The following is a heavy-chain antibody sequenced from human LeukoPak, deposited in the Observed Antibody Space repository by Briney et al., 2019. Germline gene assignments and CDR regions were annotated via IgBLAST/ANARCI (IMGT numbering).Heavy chain of an antibody. D-gene: IGHD3-10*01. J-gene: IGHJ4*02. CDR2: INHSGST. CDR3: ARYYYGSGSYRVTASYYFDY. Sequence: SETLSLTCAVYGGSFSGYYWSWIRQPPGKGLEWIGEINHSGSTNYNPSLKSRVTISVDTSKNQFSLKLSSVTAADTAVYYCARYYYGSGSYRVTASYYFDYWGQGTLVTVSS. CDR1: GGSFSGYY. V-gene: IGHV4-34*01.